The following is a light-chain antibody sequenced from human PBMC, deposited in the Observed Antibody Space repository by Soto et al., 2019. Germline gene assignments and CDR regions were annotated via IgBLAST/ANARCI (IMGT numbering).Light chain of an antibody. CDR3: QQSDSSPLLT. J-gene: IGKJ4*01. CDR2: GVS. CDR1: RTVSANY. Sequence: EIVLTQSPGTLSLSPGERAALSCRASRTVSANYLAWYQQKPGQAPRLLIYGVSSRAAGVPDRFSASGSVTDFTLTISRLEPEDFAVYYCQQSDSSPLLTFGGGSRVEIK. V-gene: IGKV3-20*01.